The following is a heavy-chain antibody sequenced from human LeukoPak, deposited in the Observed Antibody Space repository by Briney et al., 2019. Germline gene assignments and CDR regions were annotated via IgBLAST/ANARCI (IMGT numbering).Heavy chain of an antibody. J-gene: IGHJ6*03. CDR3: ARWGAMVRGVRYYYMDV. Sequence: SETLSLTCTVSGGSISSYYWSWIRQPPGKGLEWIGYIYYSGSTNYNPSLKSRVTISVDTSKNQFSLKLSSVTAADTAVYYCARWGAMVRGVRYYYMDVWGKGTTVTISS. D-gene: IGHD3-10*01. CDR2: IYYSGST. CDR1: GGSISSYY. V-gene: IGHV4-59*01.